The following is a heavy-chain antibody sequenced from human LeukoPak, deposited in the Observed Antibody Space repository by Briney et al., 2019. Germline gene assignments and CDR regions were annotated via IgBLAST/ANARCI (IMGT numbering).Heavy chain of an antibody. D-gene: IGHD3-10*01. J-gene: IGHJ4*02. CDR3: ARNGRVRRVVKDLFEY. CDR2: VSPYNGNT. V-gene: IGHV1-18*01. Sequence: GASVNVSCKTSGYTFTDYDITWVRQAPGQGLEWMGRVSPYNGNTYYSQRFQDRLTITKDTSTGTAYMDLRNLRTDDTAMYYCARNGRVRRVVKDLFEYWGQGTLVAVSS. CDR1: GYTFTDYD.